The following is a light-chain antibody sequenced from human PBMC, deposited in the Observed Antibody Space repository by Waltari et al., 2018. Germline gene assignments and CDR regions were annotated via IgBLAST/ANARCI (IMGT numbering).Light chain of an antibody. CDR3: SSYAGSNNYV. Sequence: QSALTQPPSASGSPGQSVTISCTGTSSDVGGYNYVSWYQQHPVKAPKLMIYEVSKRPAGVPDRFSGSKSGNTASLTVSGLQAEDEADYYCSSYAGSNNYVFGTGTKATVI. CDR1: SSDVGGYNY. J-gene: IGLJ1*01. CDR2: EVS. V-gene: IGLV2-8*01.